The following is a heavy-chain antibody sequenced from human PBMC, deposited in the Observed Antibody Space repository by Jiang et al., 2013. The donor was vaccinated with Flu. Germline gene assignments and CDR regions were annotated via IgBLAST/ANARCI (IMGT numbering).Heavy chain of an antibody. Sequence: KKPGASVKVSCKASGYAFTGCFMHWVRQAPGQGLEWMGWINPNSGGTNYAQKFQGRVTMTRDTSISTVYMELSGLQSDDTAIYYCARDYSATTFDPWNYFDPWGQGTPVTVSS. J-gene: IGHJ5*02. CDR1: GYAFTGCF. D-gene: IGHD1-7*01. V-gene: IGHV1-2*02. CDR2: INPNSGGT. CDR3: ARDYSATTFDPWNYFDP.